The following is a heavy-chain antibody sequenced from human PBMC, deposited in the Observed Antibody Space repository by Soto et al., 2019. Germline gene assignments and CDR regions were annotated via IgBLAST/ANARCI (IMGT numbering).Heavy chain of an antibody. CDR3: ARDSRVTANDY. CDR1: GFSFSSYE. D-gene: IGHD2-21*02. Sequence: LRVSFAASGFSFSSYEMNWVRQAPGKGLEWVSYISSSGSTIYYADSVKGRFTISRDNAKNSLYLQMNSLRAEDTAVYYCARDSRVTANDYWGQGTLVTVSS. CDR2: ISSSGSTI. J-gene: IGHJ4*02. V-gene: IGHV3-48*03.